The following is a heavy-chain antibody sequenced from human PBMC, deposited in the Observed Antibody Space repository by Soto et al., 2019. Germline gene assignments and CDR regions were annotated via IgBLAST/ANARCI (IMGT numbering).Heavy chain of an antibody. D-gene: IGHD3-10*01. CDR2: INHSGST. CDR3: AGPDLSGEKAYYCYYGIDV. J-gene: IGHJ6*02. V-gene: IGHV4-34*01. CDR1: GGSFSGYY. Sequence: SETLSLTCAVYGGSFSGYYWSWIRQPPGKGLEWIGEINHSGSTNYNPSLKSRVTISVDTSKNQFSLKLSSVTAADTAVYYCAGPDLSGEKAYYCYYGIDVSGQGTTVTVYS.